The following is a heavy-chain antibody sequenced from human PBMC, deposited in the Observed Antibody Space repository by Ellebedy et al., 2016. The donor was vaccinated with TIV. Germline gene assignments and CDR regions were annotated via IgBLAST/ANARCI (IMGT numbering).Heavy chain of an antibody. J-gene: IGHJ4*02. CDR3: AREVELYYFDY. V-gene: IGHV3-30*04. D-gene: IGHD1-7*01. CDR2: ISNDGSNK. CDR1: GFTFSSYV. Sequence: GESLKISXAAFGFTFSSYVMHWVRQAPGKGLEWVALISNDGSNKYYADSVKGRFTISRDNSKNTLYLQMNSLRAEDTAVYYCAREVELYYFDYWGQGTLVTVSS.